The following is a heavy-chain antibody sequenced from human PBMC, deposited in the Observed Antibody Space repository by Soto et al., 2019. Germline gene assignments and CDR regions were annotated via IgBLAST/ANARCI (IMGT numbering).Heavy chain of an antibody. Sequence: PWGTLRLSCAASGFTFTNAWMSWVRQAPGKGLEWIGHIKSRTDGGTTAYPTPLNGRFTISRDDSKNTLYLQMNSLKSEDTAVYYCTTDRRLWFGQLFNYWGRGTLVTVSS. J-gene: IGHJ4*02. CDR1: GFTFTNAW. V-gene: IGHV3-15*01. CDR3: TTDRRLWFGQLFNY. D-gene: IGHD3-10*01. CDR2: IKSRTDGGTT.